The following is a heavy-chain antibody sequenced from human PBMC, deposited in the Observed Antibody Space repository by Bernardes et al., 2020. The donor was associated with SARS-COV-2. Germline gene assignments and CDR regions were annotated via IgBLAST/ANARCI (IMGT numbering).Heavy chain of an antibody. CDR1: GYTFTDYH. V-gene: IGHV1-2*02. Sequence: ASVKVSCQASGYTFTDYHIHWVRQAPGQGLEWMGWIYPNSGGTQFAQKFQGRVTMTRDTSITTAYMELSGLRYDDTAVYYCASVTWSQRDGFDFWGQGTVVTVSS. J-gene: IGHJ3*01. CDR3: ASVTWSQRDGFDF. D-gene: IGHD1-26*01. CDR2: IYPNSGGT.